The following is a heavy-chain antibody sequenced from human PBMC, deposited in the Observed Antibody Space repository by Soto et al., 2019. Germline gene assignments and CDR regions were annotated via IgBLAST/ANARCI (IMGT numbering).Heavy chain of an antibody. CDR2: MFYSGLT. D-gene: IGHD2-15*01. CDR3: APLTVSLSGPYGIHV. Sequence: SETMSLTCSVSGYSVSSSDYYWAWIRQPPGKGLEWIGSMFYSGLTYYNPSLKSRVTLSVDTSKNHFSVRLNSVTAADTAVYYCAPLTVSLSGPYGIHVWGQGTTVTVSS. J-gene: IGHJ6*02. V-gene: IGHV4-39*01. CDR1: GYSVSSSDYY.